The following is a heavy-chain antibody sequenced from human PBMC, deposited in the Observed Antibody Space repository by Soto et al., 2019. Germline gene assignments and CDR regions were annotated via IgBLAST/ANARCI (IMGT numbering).Heavy chain of an antibody. CDR2: VYRDGSA. CDR1: GVSISSGNW. Sequence: SLTCDVSGVSISSGNWWSWVRQPPGKELEWIGEVYRDGSANYHPSLERRVTISVDTSKNQFSLRLSSVTAADTAICYCARLIYDSRLNYLYFDSWGQGMLVTVSS. V-gene: IGHV4-4*02. CDR3: ARLIYDSRLNYLYFDS. D-gene: IGHD3-22*01. J-gene: IGHJ4*02.